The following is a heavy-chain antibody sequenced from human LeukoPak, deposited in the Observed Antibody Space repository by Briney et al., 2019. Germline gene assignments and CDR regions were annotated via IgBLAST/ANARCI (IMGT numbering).Heavy chain of an antibody. D-gene: IGHD5-24*01. V-gene: IGHV3-23*01. J-gene: IGHJ4*02. Sequence: GGSLRLSCAASGFTFSSHGMNWVRQAPGKGREWDSVIRVDGVATYYADSVRGRFTISRATSKNTLYLQMNSLRAVDTAVYYCAKDDGWVQYANWGQGTLVTVSS. CDR3: AKDDGWVQYAN. CDR1: GFTFSSHG. CDR2: IRVDGVAT.